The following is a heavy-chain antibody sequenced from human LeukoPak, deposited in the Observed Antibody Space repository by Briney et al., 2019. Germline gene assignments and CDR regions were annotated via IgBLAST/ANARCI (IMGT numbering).Heavy chain of an antibody. D-gene: IGHD2-2*01. CDR3: SKWKAIVLVPAARSPIDY. J-gene: IGHJ4*02. V-gene: IGHV3-23*01. CDR2: ISGSGGST. CDR1: GFTFSSYG. Sequence: TGGSLRLSCAASGFTFSSYGMSWVRQAPGKGLEWVSAISGSGGSTYYADSVKGRFTISRDNSKHTLYLQMNSLRAEDTAVYYCSKWKAIVLVPAARSPIDYWGQGTLVTVSS.